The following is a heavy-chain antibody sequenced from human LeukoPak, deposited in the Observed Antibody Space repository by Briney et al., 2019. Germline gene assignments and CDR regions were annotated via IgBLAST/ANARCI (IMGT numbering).Heavy chain of an antibody. CDR1: GFTFSSYS. D-gene: IGHD2-2*01. J-gene: IGHJ4*02. V-gene: IGHV3-21*01. CDR3: ARDKERSVVPAAMLGY. CDR2: ISSSSSYI. Sequence: GGSLRLSCAASGFTFSSYSMNWVRQAPGKGLEWVSSISSSSSYIYYADSVKGRFTISRDNAKNSLYLQMNSLRAEDTAVYYCARDKERSVVPAAMLGYWGQGTLVTVSS.